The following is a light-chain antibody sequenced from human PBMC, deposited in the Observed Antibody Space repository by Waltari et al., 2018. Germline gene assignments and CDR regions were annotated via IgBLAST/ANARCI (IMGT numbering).Light chain of an antibody. Sequence: EIVMTQSPATLSVSPGERVTLSCRASQSVNSDLAWYQQKPGQAPRLLIYGASTRATGIPASFSGSGSGTEFTLTISSLQPEDFVVYYCQQYNNWPPLTFGGGTKVEIK. CDR3: QQYNNWPPLT. J-gene: IGKJ4*01. CDR2: GAS. V-gene: IGKV3-15*01. CDR1: QSVNSD.